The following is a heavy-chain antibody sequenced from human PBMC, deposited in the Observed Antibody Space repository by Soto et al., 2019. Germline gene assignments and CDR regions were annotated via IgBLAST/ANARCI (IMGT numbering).Heavy chain of an antibody. Sequence: LSLTCTVSGGSISSGDYYWSWIRQPPGKGLEWIGYIYYSGSTYYNPSLKSRVTISVDTSKNQFSLILTSVTAADTAVYYCARPSGYSSNWYPFDIWGQGTMVTVSS. V-gene: IGHV4-30-4*01. D-gene: IGHD6-13*01. CDR1: GGSISSGDYY. CDR2: IYYSGST. CDR3: ARPSGYSSNWYPFDI. J-gene: IGHJ3*02.